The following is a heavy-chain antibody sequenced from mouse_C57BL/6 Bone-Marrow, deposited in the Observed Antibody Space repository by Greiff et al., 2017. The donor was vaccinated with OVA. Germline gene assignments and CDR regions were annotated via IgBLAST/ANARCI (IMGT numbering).Heavy chain of an antibody. CDR2: FNPSTGGT. D-gene: IGHD4-1*01. V-gene: IGHV1-42*01. CDR1: GYSFTGYY. J-gene: IGHJ3*01. Sequence: VQLQQSGPELVKPGASVKISCKASGYSFTGYYMNWVKQSPEKSLEWIGEFNPSTGGTPYNQKFKAKATLTVDKSSSTAYMRLKSLTSEDSAVYYCARGGTSPFAYWGQGTLVTVSA. CDR3: ARGGTSPFAY.